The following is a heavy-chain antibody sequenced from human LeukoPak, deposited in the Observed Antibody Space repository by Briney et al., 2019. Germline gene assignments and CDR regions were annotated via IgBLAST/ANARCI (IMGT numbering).Heavy chain of an antibody. J-gene: IGHJ4*02. D-gene: IGHD3-3*01. Sequence: PSETLSLTCAVYGGAFSGYYWSWIRQPPGKGLEWIGEINHSGSTNYNPSLKSRVTISVDTSKNQFSLKLSSVTAADTAVYYCARLQSFLRFLDYWGQGTLVTVSS. CDR1: GGAFSGYY. CDR3: ARLQSFLRFLDY. CDR2: INHSGST. V-gene: IGHV4-34*01.